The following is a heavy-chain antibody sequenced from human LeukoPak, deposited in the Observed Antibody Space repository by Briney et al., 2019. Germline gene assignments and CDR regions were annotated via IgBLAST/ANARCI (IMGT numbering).Heavy chain of an antibody. V-gene: IGHV3-53*01. D-gene: IGHD1-7*01. CDR3: TRLSGDNWNYGGNFDS. Sequence: GGSLRLSCAASGFTVSSNYMSWVRQAPGKGLEWVSVIYSGGSTYYADSVKGRFTISRDNSKNTLYLQMNSLKTEDTAVYYCTRLSGDNWNYGGNFDSWGQGTLVTVSS. J-gene: IGHJ4*02. CDR2: IYSGGST. CDR1: GFTVSSNY.